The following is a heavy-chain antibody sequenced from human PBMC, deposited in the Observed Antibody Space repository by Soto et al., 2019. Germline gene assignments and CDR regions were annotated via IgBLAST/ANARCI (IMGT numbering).Heavy chain of an antibody. Sequence: GGSLRLSCAASGFTFSNAWMSWVRQAPGKGLEWVGRIKSKTDGGTKDYAAPVKGRITISTDDSKNTLYLQMNSLKTEDTAVYYCTPSYYYYYMDVWGKGTTVTVSS. CDR1: GFTFSNAW. V-gene: IGHV3-15*01. CDR2: IKSKTDGGTK. CDR3: TPSYYYYYMDV. J-gene: IGHJ6*03.